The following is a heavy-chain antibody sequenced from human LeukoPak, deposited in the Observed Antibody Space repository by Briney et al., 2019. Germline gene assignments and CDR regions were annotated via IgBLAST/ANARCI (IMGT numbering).Heavy chain of an antibody. D-gene: IGHD1-26*01. J-gene: IGHJ4*02. CDR1: GYTFTGYY. V-gene: IGHV1-2*02. Sequence: ASVKVSCKASGYTFTGYYMHWVRQAPGQGLEWMGWINPNSGGTNYAQKFQGRVTMTRDTSISTAYMELSRLRSDDTAVYYCARVLGSGNYPFKKYYFDYWGQGTLVTVSS. CDR2: INPNSGGT. CDR3: ARVLGSGNYPFKKYYFDY.